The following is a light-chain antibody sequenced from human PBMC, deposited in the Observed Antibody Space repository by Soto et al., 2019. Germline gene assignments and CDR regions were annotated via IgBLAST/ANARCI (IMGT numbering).Light chain of an antibody. CDR3: HQYSSAPRT. V-gene: IGKV4-1*01. J-gene: IGKJ1*01. Sequence: DIVMTQSPDSLAVSLGERATINCKSSQSVLYSSNNKNYLAWYQQKPGQPPKLLISCSSARESGVPDRFSGSGSGTDFTLTISSLQAEDVAVYYCHQYSSAPRTFGQGTKVEIK. CDR1: QSVLYSSNNKNY. CDR2: CSS.